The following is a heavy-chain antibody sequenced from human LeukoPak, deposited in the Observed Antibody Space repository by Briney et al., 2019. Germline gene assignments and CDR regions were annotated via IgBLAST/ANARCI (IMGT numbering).Heavy chain of an antibody. D-gene: IGHD3-16*02. CDR2: IYYSGST. CDR1: GGSISSDGYY. J-gene: IGHJ4*02. CDR3: ARARYDYVWGSYLGIYYFDY. Sequence: SETLSLTCTVSGGSISSDGYYWSWIRQRPGKGLESIGYIYYSGSTYYNPSLKSRVTISVDTSKNQFSLKLSSVTAADTAVYYCARARYDYVWGSYLGIYYFDYWGQGTLVTVSS. V-gene: IGHV4-31*03.